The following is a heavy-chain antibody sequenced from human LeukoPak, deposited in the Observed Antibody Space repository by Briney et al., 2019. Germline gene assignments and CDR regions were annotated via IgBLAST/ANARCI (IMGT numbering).Heavy chain of an antibody. CDR1: GGSFSGYY. CDR2: INHSGST. J-gene: IGHJ6*03. D-gene: IGHD4-11*01. V-gene: IGHV4-34*01. CDR3: ARGNLWDYRRYYYYMDV. Sequence: SETLSLTCAVYGGSFSGYYWSWIRQPPGKGLEWIGEINHSGSTNYNPSLKSRVTISVDTSKNQFSLKLSSVIAADTAVYYCARGNLWDYRRYYYYMDVWGKGTTGTVSS.